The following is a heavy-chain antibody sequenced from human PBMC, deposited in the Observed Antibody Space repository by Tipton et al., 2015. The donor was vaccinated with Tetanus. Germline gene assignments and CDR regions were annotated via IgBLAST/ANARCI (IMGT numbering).Heavy chain of an antibody. V-gene: IGHV4-4*07. Sequence: GLVKPSETLSLTCTVSGGSVSSYYWTWFRQPPGQRLAWIGFVSSSGNSNYSPSLTGRVSMSLDTSKQQFSLSLTSATAADTAVYYCARGWSECSSWSCSPFDSWGQGTLVTVSS. J-gene: IGHJ4*02. CDR1: GGSVSSYY. CDR2: VSSSGNS. CDR3: ARGWSECSSWSCSPFDS. D-gene: IGHD2-2*01.